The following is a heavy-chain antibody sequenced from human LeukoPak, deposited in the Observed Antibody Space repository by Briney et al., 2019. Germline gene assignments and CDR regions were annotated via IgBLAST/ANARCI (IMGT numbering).Heavy chain of an antibody. CDR2: IYYSGST. V-gene: IGHV4-59*01. D-gene: IGHD4-17*01. CDR3: ARAVPTAFDI. CDR1: GDSISGFY. J-gene: IGHJ3*02. Sequence: SETLSLTCTVSGDSISGFYWSWIRQPPGKGLEWIGYIYYSGSTNYNPSLKSRVTMSIDTSKSQFSLKLSSVTAADTAVYYCARAVPTAFDIWGQGTMVTVSS.